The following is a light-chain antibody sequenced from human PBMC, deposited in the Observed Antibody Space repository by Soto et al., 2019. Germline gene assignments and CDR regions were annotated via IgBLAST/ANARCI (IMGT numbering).Light chain of an antibody. CDR3: QQYNFWPPLT. Sequence: EIVMTQSPATLSVSPGERATLSCRASQSVNSNLAWYRQKPGQAPRLLISDASTRATGVPARFSGSGSGTECTLNLSSLQSEDSGIYYCQQYNFWPPLTFGGGTKVEIK. V-gene: IGKV3-15*01. CDR1: QSVNSN. CDR2: DAS. J-gene: IGKJ4*01.